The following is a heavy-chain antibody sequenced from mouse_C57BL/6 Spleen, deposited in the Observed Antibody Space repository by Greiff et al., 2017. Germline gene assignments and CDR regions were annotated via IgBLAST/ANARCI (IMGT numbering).Heavy chain of an antibody. CDR1: GYAFSSYW. V-gene: IGHV1-80*01. CDR2: IYPGDGDT. Sequence: VQLQQSGAELVKPGASVKISCKASGYAFSSYWMNWVKQRPGKGLEWIGQIYPGDGDTNYNGKFKGKATLTADKSSSTAYMQLSSLTSEDSAVYFCARGDYGSSLYWYVDVWGTGTTVTVSS. CDR3: ARGDYGSSLYWYVDV. J-gene: IGHJ1*03. D-gene: IGHD1-1*01.